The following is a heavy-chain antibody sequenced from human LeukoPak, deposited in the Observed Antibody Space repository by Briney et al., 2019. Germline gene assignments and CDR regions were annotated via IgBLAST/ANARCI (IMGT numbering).Heavy chain of an antibody. D-gene: IGHD3-22*01. CDR3: ARDWRDSSGKFPNDAFDI. CDR2: ISFSVSSK. J-gene: IGHJ3*02. V-gene: IGHV3-48*03. Sequence: PGGSLRLSCAASGFTFSSYEMNWVRQAPGKGLEWVSYISFSVSSKYYADSVKGRFTISRDNAKNSLYLQMNSLRAEDTAVYYCARDWRDSSGKFPNDAFDIWGQGTLVTVSS. CDR1: GFTFSSYE.